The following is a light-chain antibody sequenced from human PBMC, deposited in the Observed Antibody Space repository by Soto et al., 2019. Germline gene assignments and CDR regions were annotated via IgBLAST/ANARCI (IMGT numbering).Light chain of an antibody. J-gene: IGKJ2*01. CDR3: QQSVSVPYA. Sequence: DIQMTQSPSSLSASVGDTISITCRSFQTIRKSLNWYQQRPGKAPKLLIFGASSLHNGVPPRFSGLGSGTQFTLNITTPQPEDAATYYCQQSVSVPYAFGQGTRVDI. V-gene: IGKV1-39*01. CDR2: GAS. CDR1: QTIRKS.